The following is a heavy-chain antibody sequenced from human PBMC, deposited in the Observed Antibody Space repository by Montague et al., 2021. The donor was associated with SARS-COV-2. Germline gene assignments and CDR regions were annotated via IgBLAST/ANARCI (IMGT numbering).Heavy chain of an antibody. CDR3: ARGRSGFFNPLDY. D-gene: IGHD3-3*01. V-gene: IGHV4-39*02. Sequence: SETLSLTCAVSDDSITSSTYYWAWIRQPPGKGLEWIGSFYYTGSTYYNPSLKSRVTMSVDTSKKHFSLNLNSVTAADTAVYYCARGRSGFFNPLDYWGQGTLATVSS. CDR2: FYYTGST. J-gene: IGHJ4*02. CDR1: DDSITSSTYY.